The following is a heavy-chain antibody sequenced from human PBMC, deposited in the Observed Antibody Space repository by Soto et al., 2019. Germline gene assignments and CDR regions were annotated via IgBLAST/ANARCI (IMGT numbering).Heavy chain of an antibody. Sequence: ASVKVSCKASGYTFTSYGISWVRQAPGQGLEWMGWISAYNGNTNYAQKLQGRVTMTTDKSTSTAYMELRSLRSDDTAVYYCARVTLRFGIAAAGLPDYWGQGTLVTVSS. CDR1: GYTFTSYG. D-gene: IGHD6-13*01. CDR2: ISAYNGNT. J-gene: IGHJ4*02. CDR3: ARVTLRFGIAAAGLPDY. V-gene: IGHV1-18*01.